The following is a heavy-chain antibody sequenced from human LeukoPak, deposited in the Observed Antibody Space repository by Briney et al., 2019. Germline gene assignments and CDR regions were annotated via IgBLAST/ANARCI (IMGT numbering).Heavy chain of an antibody. Sequence: GGSLRLSCAASGFTFSSYSMNWVRQAPGKGLEGVSSISSSSSYIYYADSVKGRFTISRDNAKNSLYLQMNSLRAEDTAVYYCARATLTHCSGGSCYGRHFDYWGQGTLVTVSS. V-gene: IGHV3-21*01. J-gene: IGHJ4*02. D-gene: IGHD2-15*01. CDR3: ARATLTHCSGGSCYGRHFDY. CDR1: GFTFSSYS. CDR2: ISSSSSYI.